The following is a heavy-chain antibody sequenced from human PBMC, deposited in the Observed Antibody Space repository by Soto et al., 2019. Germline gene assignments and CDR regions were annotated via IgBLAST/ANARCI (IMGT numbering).Heavy chain of an antibody. V-gene: IGHV4-59*01. CDR1: GASISNNY. D-gene: IGHD4-17*01. CDR2: VHSDGRT. Sequence: VQLQESGPGLAKPSETLSLTCTVSGASISNNYWSWIRQPPGKGLEYVGYVHSDGRTNYNPSLSSRVPLSLDSSKNQFSLILNSVTATAEAVYSCAQLAPTYGTTVDHWGQGTLVTVSS. CDR3: AQLAPTYGTTVDH. J-gene: IGHJ4*02.